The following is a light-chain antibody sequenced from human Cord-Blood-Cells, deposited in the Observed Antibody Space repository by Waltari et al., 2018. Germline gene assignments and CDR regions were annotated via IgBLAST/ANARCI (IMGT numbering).Light chain of an antibody. CDR1: SSDVGGYNY. V-gene: IGLV2-11*01. CDR3: CSYAGSYSHVV. CDR2: DVS. J-gene: IGLJ2*01. Sequence: QSALTQPRSVSGSPGQSVTISCTGTSSDVGGYNYVSWYQQHPGKAPKLMIYDVSKRPAGGPDRCSGSKSGNTASLTISGLQAEDEADYYCCSYAGSYSHVVFGGGTKLTVL.